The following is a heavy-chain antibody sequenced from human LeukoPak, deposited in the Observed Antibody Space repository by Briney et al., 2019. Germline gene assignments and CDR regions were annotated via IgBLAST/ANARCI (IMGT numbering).Heavy chain of an antibody. CDR2: IYYSGST. J-gene: IGHJ4*02. V-gene: IGHV4-59*11. D-gene: IGHD3-10*01. CDR1: GGSISSHY. Sequence: SETLSLTCTVSGGSISSHYWSWIRQPPGKGLEWIGYIYYSGSTNYNPSLKSRVTISVDSSKNQFSLKLSSVTAADTAVYYCARGGGSGGWGQGTLVTVCS. CDR3: ARGGGSGG.